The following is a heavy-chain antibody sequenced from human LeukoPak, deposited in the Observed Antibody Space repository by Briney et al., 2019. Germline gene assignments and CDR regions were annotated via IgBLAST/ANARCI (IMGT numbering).Heavy chain of an antibody. CDR1: GYTFTSYA. Sequence: ASVKVSCKASGYTFTSYAMHWVRQAPGQGLEWMGWINAGNGNTRYSQKFQGRVTITRDTSASTAYMELSSLRSEDTAVYYCARDLVGATSVYYYYGMDVWGQGTTVTVSS. D-gene: IGHD1-26*01. CDR3: ARDLVGATSVYYYYGMDV. J-gene: IGHJ6*02. V-gene: IGHV1-3*01. CDR2: INAGNGNT.